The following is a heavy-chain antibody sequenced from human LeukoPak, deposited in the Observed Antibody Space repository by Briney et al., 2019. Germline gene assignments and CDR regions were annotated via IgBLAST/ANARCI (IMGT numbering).Heavy chain of an antibody. CDR2: ISAYNGNT. J-gene: IGHJ5*02. D-gene: IGHD6-19*01. Sequence: GASVKVSCKASGYTFTSYGISWVRQAPGQGLEWMGWISAYNGNTNYAQKLQGRVTMTTDTSTSTAYMELRGLRSDDTAVYYCASRSSGWSPFDPWGQGTLVTVSS. CDR1: GYTFTSYG. CDR3: ASRSSGWSPFDP. V-gene: IGHV1-18*01.